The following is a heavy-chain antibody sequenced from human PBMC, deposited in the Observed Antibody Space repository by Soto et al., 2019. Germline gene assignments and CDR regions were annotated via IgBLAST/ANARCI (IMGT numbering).Heavy chain of an antibody. Sequence: EVQLVESGGGLVEPGGSLRLSCAASGITFSNAWMNWVRKAPGKGLEYIGRIRSKTDGGATEYAAPVEGRFTVSRDDSKNKLYLQMSGRNTEDTAVYYCTTTRPGTNVFDNWGQGTLVTVSS. D-gene: IGHD6-13*01. J-gene: IGHJ3*02. V-gene: IGHV3-15*01. CDR3: TTTRPGTNVFDN. CDR1: GITFSNAW. CDR2: IRSKTDGGAT.